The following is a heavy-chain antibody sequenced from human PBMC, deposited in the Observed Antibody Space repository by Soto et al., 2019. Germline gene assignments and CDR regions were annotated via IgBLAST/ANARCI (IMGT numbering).Heavy chain of an antibody. V-gene: IGHV5-51*01. CDR3: ARLASSGWSSYYYYGMDV. D-gene: IGHD6-19*01. CDR2: IYPGDSDT. CDR1: GYSFTSYW. J-gene: IGHJ6*02. Sequence: GESLKISCKGSGYSFTSYWIGWVRQMPGKGLEWMGIIYPGDSDTRYSPSFQGQVTISADKSISTAYLQWSSLKASDTAMYYCARLASSGWSSYYYYGMDVWGQGTTVTVSS.